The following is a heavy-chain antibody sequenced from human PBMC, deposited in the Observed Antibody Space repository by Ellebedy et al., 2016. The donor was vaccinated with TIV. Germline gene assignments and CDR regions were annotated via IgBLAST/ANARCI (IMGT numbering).Heavy chain of an antibody. CDR3: VRGGLPAAGDY. CDR2: INTDGSST. Sequence: LSLTCASSGFTFSSYWMHWVRQPPGKGLVWVSRINTDGSSTSYADSVKGRFTISRDNAKNTQYLQMNSLRADDTAIYYCVRGGLPAAGDYWGQGTLVTVSS. V-gene: IGHV3-74*01. D-gene: IGHD6-13*01. J-gene: IGHJ4*02. CDR1: GFTFSSYW.